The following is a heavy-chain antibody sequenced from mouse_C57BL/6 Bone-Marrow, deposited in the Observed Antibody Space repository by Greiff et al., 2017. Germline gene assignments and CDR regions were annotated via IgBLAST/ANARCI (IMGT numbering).Heavy chain of an antibody. D-gene: IGHD1-1*02. J-gene: IGHJ3*01. Sequence: DVMLVESGEGLVKPGGSLKLSCAASGFTFSSYAMSWVRQTPEKRLEWVAYISSGGDYIYYADTVKGRFTISRDNARNTLYLQMSSLKSEDTAMYYCTRERVVVGFAYWGQGTLVTVSA. CDR3: TRERVVVGFAY. V-gene: IGHV5-9-1*02. CDR2: ISSGGDYI. CDR1: GFTFSSYA.